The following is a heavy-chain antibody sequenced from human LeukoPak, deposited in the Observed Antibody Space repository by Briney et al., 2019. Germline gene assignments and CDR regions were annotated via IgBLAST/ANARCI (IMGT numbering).Heavy chain of an antibody. D-gene: IGHD3-10*01. CDR2: IFYSGII. J-gene: IGHJ5*01. Sequence: SETLSITCTVPGDSFRTDNWNWIRQPPGKGLGWIGYIFYSGIINKNPTFQSRVSISVDTSKIHFSLRLSSGTAADPAVYYCARLRSLAAYRSGSDNWLDSGGQGTLVTVSS. CDR3: ARLRSLAAYRSGSDNWLDS. CDR1: GDSFRTDN. V-gene: IGHV4-59*08.